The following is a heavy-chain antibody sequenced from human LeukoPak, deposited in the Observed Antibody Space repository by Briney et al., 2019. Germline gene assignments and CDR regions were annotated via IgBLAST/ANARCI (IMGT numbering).Heavy chain of an antibody. Sequence: GGSLRLSCAASGFTVSSNYMSWVRQAPGKGLEWVSVIYSGGSTYYADSVKGRFTISRDNSKNTLYLQMNRLRAEDTAVYYCASSNYLDAFDIWGQGTMVTVSS. V-gene: IGHV3-66*01. D-gene: IGHD5-24*01. J-gene: IGHJ3*02. CDR1: GFTVSSNY. CDR3: ASSNYLDAFDI. CDR2: IYSGGST.